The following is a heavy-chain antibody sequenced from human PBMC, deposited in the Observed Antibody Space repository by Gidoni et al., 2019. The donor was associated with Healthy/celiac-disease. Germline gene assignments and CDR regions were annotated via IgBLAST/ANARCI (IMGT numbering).Heavy chain of an antibody. Sequence: QVQLVQSGAEVKTPGSSVKVSCKASGGTFSSYAISWVRQAPGQGLEWMGGIIPIFGTANYAQKFQGRVTSTADKSTSTAYMELSSLRSEDTAVYYCAGSRGLAARRLFVEWENWFDPWGQGTLVTVSS. CDR2: IIPIFGTA. D-gene: IGHD6-6*01. V-gene: IGHV1-69*06. J-gene: IGHJ5*02. CDR1: GGTFSSYA. CDR3: AGSRGLAARRLFVEWENWFDP.